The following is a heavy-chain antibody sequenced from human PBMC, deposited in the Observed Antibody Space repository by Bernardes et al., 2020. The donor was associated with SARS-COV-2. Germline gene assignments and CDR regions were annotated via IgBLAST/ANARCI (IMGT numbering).Heavy chain of an antibody. D-gene: IGHD2-2*01. Sequence: SETLSLTCTVSGGSISSSSYYWGWIRQPPGKGLEWIGSISYRGRTYYNPSLKSRVTISVDTSKNHFSLKLNSVTAADTAVYYCAIRLVAAAAIWGYWGQGTLVSVSS. CDR1: GGSISSSSYY. CDR2: ISYRGRT. J-gene: IGHJ4*02. V-gene: IGHV4-39*02. CDR3: AIRLVAAAAIWGY.